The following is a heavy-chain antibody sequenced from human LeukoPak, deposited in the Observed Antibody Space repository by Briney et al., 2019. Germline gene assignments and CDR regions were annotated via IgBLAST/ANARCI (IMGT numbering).Heavy chain of an antibody. Sequence: SETLPLPHTVSGGSISSGSYYWSWIRQAAGKGLEWIGRIYTSGTTNYNPSLKSRVTISIDTSKNQFSLKLSSVTAADTAVYYCARGTLRALRLWAYEYWGEETLVPVSS. CDR2: IYTSGTT. V-gene: IGHV4-61*02. CDR3: ARGTLRALRLWAYEY. CDR1: GGSISSGSYY. D-gene: IGHD3-16*01. J-gene: IGHJ4*02.